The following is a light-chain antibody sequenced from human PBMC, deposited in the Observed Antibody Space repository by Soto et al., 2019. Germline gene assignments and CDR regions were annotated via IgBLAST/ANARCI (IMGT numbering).Light chain of an antibody. Sequence: ETVLTQSPGTLSLSPGERATLSCRASESVRTSLAWYQQKPGQAPRLLIYDASTRATGVPARFSGSGSGTEFTLSISSLQSEDSAVYYCQQYNNWPWTFGQGTKVDI. CDR2: DAS. V-gene: IGKV3-15*01. J-gene: IGKJ1*01. CDR3: QQYNNWPWT. CDR1: ESVRTS.